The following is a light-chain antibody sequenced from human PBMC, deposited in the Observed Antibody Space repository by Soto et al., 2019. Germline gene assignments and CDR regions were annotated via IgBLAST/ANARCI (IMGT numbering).Light chain of an antibody. CDR3: QQRYDWPWT. V-gene: IGKV3-11*01. J-gene: IGKJ1*01. CDR2: DVS. Sequence: IVLTQSPAIMSLNTGESASLSCRASQSVSDYLAWYQQKPGQAPRLFIYDVSKRATGIPARFSGSGSGTDFTLTISSLEPEDFAVYFCQQRYDWPWTFGLGTKVDIK. CDR1: QSVSDY.